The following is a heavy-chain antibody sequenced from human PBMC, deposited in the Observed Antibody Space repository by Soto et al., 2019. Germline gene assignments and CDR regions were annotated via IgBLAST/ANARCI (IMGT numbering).Heavy chain of an antibody. V-gene: IGHV3-23*01. D-gene: IGHD3-16*01. CDR3: AKDAISGAGIWIMDS. CDR1: GFTFRNYA. CDR2: LLRSGSSA. Sequence: PGGSLRLSCAASGFTFRNYAMTWARQAPGKGLEWVSSLLRSGSSAYYADSVRGRFSISSYTSANSLYLQMDNLRPEDTAIYSFAKDAISGAGIWIMDSWGQGNVVTVYS. J-gene: IGHJ5*02.